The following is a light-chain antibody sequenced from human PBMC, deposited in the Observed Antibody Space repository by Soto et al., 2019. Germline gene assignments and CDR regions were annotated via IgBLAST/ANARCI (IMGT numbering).Light chain of an antibody. CDR1: SSDFAAYNY. CDR2: EVT. CDR3: SSYTIDSSVV. V-gene: IGLV2-14*01. J-gene: IGLJ2*01. Sequence: QSALTQPASVSGSPGQSITISCTGTSSDFAAYNYVSWYQQHPGQAPKLINYEVTNRPSGVSSRFSGSKSGSTASLTISGIQAEDEAHYYCSSYTIDSSVVVGGGTKLTVL.